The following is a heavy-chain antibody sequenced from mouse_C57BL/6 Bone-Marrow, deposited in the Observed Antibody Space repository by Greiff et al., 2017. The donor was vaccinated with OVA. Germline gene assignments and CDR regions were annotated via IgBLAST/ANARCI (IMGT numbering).Heavy chain of an antibody. CDR3: ARGHSRGFAY. J-gene: IGHJ3*01. D-gene: IGHD3-1*01. CDR1: GYTFTSYW. V-gene: IGHV1-64*01. CDR2: IHPNSGST. Sequence: VQLQQPGAELVKPGASVKLSCKASGYTFTSYWMHWVKQRPGQGLEWIGMIHPNSGSTNYNEKFKSKATFTADTSSNTAYMQLSSLTTEDSAIYYCARGHSRGFAYWGQGTLVTVSA.